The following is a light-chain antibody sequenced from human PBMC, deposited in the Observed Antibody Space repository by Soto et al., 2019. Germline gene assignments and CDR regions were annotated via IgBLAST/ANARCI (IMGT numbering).Light chain of an antibody. Sequence: DIVMTQSPDSLAVSLGERATINCKSSQSVLYSSNNKNYLAWYQQKPGQPPKLLIYWASTRESGVPDRFSGSGSGTDFTLTISSLQAEDVAVYYCQQYYATPPTVGGGTKVGI. V-gene: IGKV4-1*01. CDR2: WAS. CDR3: QQYYATPPT. CDR1: QSVLYSSNNKNY. J-gene: IGKJ4*01.